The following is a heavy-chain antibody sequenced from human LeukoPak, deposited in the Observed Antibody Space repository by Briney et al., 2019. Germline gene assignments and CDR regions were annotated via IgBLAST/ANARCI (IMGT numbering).Heavy chain of an antibody. CDR3: AREVTAAAPFGY. J-gene: IGHJ4*02. CDR1: GGSISSYY. CDR2: IYYSGST. V-gene: IGHV4-59*01. Sequence: MTSETLSLTCTVSGGSISSYYWSWIRQPPGKGLEWIGYIYYSGSTSYNPSLKSRVTISVDTSKNQFSLKLNSVTAADTAIYYCAREVTAAAPFGYWGQGTLVTVSS. D-gene: IGHD6-13*01.